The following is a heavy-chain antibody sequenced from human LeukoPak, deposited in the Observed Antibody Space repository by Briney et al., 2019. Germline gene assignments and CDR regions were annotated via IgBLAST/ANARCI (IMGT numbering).Heavy chain of an antibody. CDR3: VTAAATGGFDY. J-gene: IGHJ4*02. Sequence: GGSLRLSCAASGFTVSTNYMTWVRQAPGKGLEWVSVIYISGDSYHSDSVRGRFTISRDDYKNTVYLQMNSLRADDTAVYYCVTAAATGGFDYWGQGTLVTVSS. V-gene: IGHV3-53*01. CDR2: IYISGDS. D-gene: IGHD6-13*01. CDR1: GFTVSTNY.